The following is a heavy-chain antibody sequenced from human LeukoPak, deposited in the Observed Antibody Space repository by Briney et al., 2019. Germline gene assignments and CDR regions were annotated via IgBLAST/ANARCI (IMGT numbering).Heavy chain of an antibody. D-gene: IGHD3-3*01. CDR3: ARDLYDFWSGLDY. J-gene: IGHJ4*02. CDR2: IIPIFGTA. Sequence: SVKVSCKASGGTFSSYAISWVRQAPGQGLEWMGRIIPIFGTANYAQKFLGRVTITTDESTSTAYMELSSLRSEDTAVYYCARDLYDFWSGLDYWGQGTLVTVSS. CDR1: GGTFSSYA. V-gene: IGHV1-69*05.